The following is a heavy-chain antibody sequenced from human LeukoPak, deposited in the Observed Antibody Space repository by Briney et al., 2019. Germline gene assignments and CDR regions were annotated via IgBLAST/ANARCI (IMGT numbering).Heavy chain of an antibody. D-gene: IGHD1-1*01. CDR2: IDDSGSTT. V-gene: IGHV3-23*01. J-gene: IGHJ4*02. CDR3: AKDQHNWNQGYFDY. CDR1: QFTFSSYA. Sequence: GGSLRLSCAASQFTFSSYAMSWVRQAPGKGLEWVSTIDDSGSTTYYADSVKGRFTISRDNSKSTLFLQMNRLRAEDTAIYYCAKDQHNWNQGYFDYWGQGTLVTVSS.